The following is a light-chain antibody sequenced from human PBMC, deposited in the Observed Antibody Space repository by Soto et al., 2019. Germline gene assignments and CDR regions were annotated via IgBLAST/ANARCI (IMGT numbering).Light chain of an antibody. CDR3: QHYNSEGT. CDR1: QSISSW. Sequence: DIQMTQSPSTLSASIGDRVTITCRASQSISSWLAWYQQKPGKVPKLLIYRASTLESGVPSRFSSSGSGTEFTLTINSLQPDDFATYYCQHYNSEGTFGQGTKVEIK. CDR2: RAS. J-gene: IGKJ1*01. V-gene: IGKV1-5*03.